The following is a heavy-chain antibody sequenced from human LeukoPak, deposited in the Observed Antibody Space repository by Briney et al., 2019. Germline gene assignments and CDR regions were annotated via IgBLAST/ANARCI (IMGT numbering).Heavy chain of an antibody. CDR2: MYYSGST. CDR1: GGSISSSSYY. J-gene: IGHJ4*02. V-gene: IGHV4-39*01. D-gene: IGHD3-3*01. Sequence: TPSETLSLTCTVSGGSISSSSYYWGWIRQPPGKGLEWIGSMYYSGSTYYNPSLKSRVTFSVDTSKNQFSLKLTSVTAADTAVYYCARHANLLEWLTTNFDYWGQGTLVTVSS. CDR3: ARHANLLEWLTTNFDY.